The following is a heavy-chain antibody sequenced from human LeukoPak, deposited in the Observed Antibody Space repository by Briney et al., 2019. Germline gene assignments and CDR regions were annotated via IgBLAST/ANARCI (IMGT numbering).Heavy chain of an antibody. CDR3: AKAGVISGWDY. Sequence: HAGGSLRLSCAASGFALSNYPMGWVRQAPGKGLNGVSGIGEEKSGSWTKSADSVKGRFTISRDNSENTLYLQMDSLTVDDTAVYYCAKAGVISGWDYWGQGVLVTVSS. D-gene: IGHD3-3*02. CDR2: IGEEKSGSWT. V-gene: IGHV3-23*01. CDR1: GFALSNYP. J-gene: IGHJ4*02.